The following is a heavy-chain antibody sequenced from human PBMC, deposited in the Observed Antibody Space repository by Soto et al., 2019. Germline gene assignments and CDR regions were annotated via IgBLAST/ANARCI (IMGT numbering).Heavy chain of an antibody. CDR1: GYNFTTSW. Sequence: GESLKISCNGSGYNFTTSWIGWVRQIPGKGLEWMGIIYPHDSGTRYSPSFKGRVTISADKSINTAYLQWTSLKASDTAIYYCARHDGGRFYYYYGMDIWGQGTAVTVSS. CDR3: ARHDGGRFYYYYGMDI. D-gene: IGHD3-16*01. V-gene: IGHV5-51*01. J-gene: IGHJ6*02. CDR2: IYPHDSGT.